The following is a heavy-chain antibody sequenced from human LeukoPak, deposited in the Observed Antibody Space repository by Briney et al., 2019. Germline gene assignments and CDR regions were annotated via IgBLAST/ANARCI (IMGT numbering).Heavy chain of an antibody. Sequence: GASVKVSCKASGYTFTSYAMHWVRQAPGQRLEWMGWMNPNSGNTGYAQKFQGRVTITRNTSISTAYMELSSLRSEDTAVYYCARSPWDYWGQGTLVTVSS. CDR2: MNPNSGNT. V-gene: IGHV1-8*03. CDR1: GYTFTSYA. J-gene: IGHJ4*02. CDR3: ARSPWDY.